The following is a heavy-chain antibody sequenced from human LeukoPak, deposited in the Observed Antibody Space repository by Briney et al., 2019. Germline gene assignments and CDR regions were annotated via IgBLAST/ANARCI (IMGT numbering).Heavy chain of an antibody. J-gene: IGHJ4*02. CDR3: ARDPYPLGPIDY. D-gene: IGHD1-26*01. CDR2: IHSTGTT. Sequence: SETLSLTCTVSGGSISSYYWNWIRQPAGKGLEWIGRIHSTGTTNYNPSLKSRVTVSVDTSKNQFSLKLSSLTAADTAVYYCARDPYPLGPIDYWGQGTLVTVSS. V-gene: IGHV4-4*07. CDR1: GGSISSYY.